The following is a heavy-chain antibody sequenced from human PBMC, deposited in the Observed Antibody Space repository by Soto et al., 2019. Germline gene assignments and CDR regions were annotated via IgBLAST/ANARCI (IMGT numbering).Heavy chain of an antibody. D-gene: IGHD5-18*01. CDR1: GGSISSSSYY. CDR3: ARWIQLWLCDFDI. J-gene: IGHJ3*02. Sequence: ASETLSLTCTVSGGSISSSSYYWGWIRQPPGKGLEWIGSIYYSGSTYYNPSLKSRVTISVDTSKNQFSLKLSSVTAADTAVYYCARWIQLWLCDFDIWGQGTMVTVSS. V-gene: IGHV4-39*01. CDR2: IYYSGST.